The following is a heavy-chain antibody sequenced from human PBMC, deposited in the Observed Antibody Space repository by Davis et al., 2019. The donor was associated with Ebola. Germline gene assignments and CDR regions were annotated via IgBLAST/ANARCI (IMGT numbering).Heavy chain of an antibody. CDR3: VKGGPFGMDV. CDR1: GFTFSSYA. J-gene: IGHJ6*02. Sequence: PGGSLRLSCAASGFTFSSYAMHWVRQAPGKGLEYVSAISSNGGSTYYADSVKGRFTISRDNSKNTLYLQMSSLRAEDTAVYYCVKGGPFGMDVWGQGTTVTVSS. V-gene: IGHV3-64D*08. CDR2: ISSNGGST.